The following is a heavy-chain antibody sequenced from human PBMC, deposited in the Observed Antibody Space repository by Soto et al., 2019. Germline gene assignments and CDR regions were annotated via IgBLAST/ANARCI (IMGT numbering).Heavy chain of an antibody. CDR2: ISGTGSSI. Sequence: EVQLVESGGGVVQPGGSLRLSCTVSGFPFRSFEMNWVRQAPGKGLEWISHISGTGSSIKYADSVKGRFTISRENAKNSLFLQMNSLSGEDTAVYYCARGDGYSSGWQNYWGQGTLVIVSA. CDR3: ARGDGYSSGWQNY. CDR1: GFPFRSFE. D-gene: IGHD6-19*01. V-gene: IGHV3-48*03. J-gene: IGHJ4*02.